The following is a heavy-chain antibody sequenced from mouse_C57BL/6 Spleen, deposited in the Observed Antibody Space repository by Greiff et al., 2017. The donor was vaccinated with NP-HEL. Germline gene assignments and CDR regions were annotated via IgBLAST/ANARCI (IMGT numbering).Heavy chain of an antibody. J-gene: IGHJ2*01. CDR1: GFTFSSYG. D-gene: IGHD2-5*01. Sequence: VHVKQSGGDLVKPGGSLKLSCAASGFTFSSYGMSWVRQTPDKRLEWVATISSGGSYTYYPDSVKGRFTISRDNAKNTLYLQMSSLKSEDTAMYYCAREGILVTTYYFDYWGQGTTLTVSS. CDR3: AREGILVTTYYFDY. CDR2: ISSGGSYT. V-gene: IGHV5-6*01.